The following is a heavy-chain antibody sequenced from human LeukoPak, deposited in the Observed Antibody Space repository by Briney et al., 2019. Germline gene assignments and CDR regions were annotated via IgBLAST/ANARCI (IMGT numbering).Heavy chain of an antibody. J-gene: IGHJ6*03. V-gene: IGHV3-23*01. CDR1: GFTFSSYA. CDR3: ARAQTSPEGYYYYYYMDV. Sequence: GGSLRLSCAASGFTFSSYAMTWIRQAPGKGLEWVSAISGSGGGTYYADSVRGRFTISRDHSKNTLYLQMNSLRAEDTAVYYCARAQTSPEGYYYYYYMDVWGKGTTVTVSS. CDR2: ISGSGGGT.